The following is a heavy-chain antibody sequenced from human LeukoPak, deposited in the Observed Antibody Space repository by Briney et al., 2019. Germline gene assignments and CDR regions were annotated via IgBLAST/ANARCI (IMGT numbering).Heavy chain of an antibody. D-gene: IGHD3-22*01. CDR1: AGSISSDSYY. J-gene: IGHJ4*02. CDR3: ASTSPKYYYESSGYSSLFDN. Sequence: SETLSLTCTVSAGSISSDSYYWGWIRQPPWKGLEWIGTIYYSGNTYYNPSLKSRLTISVDTSKNQFSLKLRSVTAADTALYYCASTSPKYYYESSGYSSLFDNWGQGTLVTVSS. V-gene: IGHV4-39*07. CDR2: IYYSGNT.